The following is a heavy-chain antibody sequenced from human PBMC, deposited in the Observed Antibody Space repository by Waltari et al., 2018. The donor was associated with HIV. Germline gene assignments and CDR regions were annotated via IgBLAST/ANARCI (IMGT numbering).Heavy chain of an antibody. J-gene: IGHJ4*02. V-gene: IGHV1-69*01. CDR3: ASSPIAVAGTGYFDY. CDR1: GGNFSRSA. Sequence: QVQLVQSGAEVKKPGSSVKVSCKASGGNFSRSAISWARQATGQGLEWMGGIIPIFGTANYAQKFQGRVTITADESTSTAYMELSSLRSEDTAVYYCASSPIAVAGTGYFDYWGQGTLVTVSS. D-gene: IGHD6-19*01. CDR2: IIPIFGTA.